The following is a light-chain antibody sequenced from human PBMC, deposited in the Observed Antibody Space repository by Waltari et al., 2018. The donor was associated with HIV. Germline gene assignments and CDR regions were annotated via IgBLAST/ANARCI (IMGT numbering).Light chain of an antibody. CDR2: VGTGGMGG. CDR1: SGYTNYE. V-gene: IGLV9-49*01. CDR3: GAGHGSGSKFVYV. J-gene: IGLJ1*01. Sequence: QPVLTQPPSASVSLGASVTLTCTLNSGYTNYEVDWYQQRPGKGPRFVMRVGTGGMGGSKGDGVPGRFSVLASGLNRYLTIKNIQEEDESDYYCGAGHGSGSKFVYVFATGTKVTV.